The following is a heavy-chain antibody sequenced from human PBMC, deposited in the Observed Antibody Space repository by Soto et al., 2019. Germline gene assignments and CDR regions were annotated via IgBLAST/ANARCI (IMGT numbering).Heavy chain of an antibody. CDR3: ARDRALWFGELLHYYYYGMDV. V-gene: IGHV1-69*06. J-gene: IGHJ6*02. Sequence: SVKVSCKASRGTFSSYAFSWVLQAPGQGLEGMGGIIPIFGTENYAQKFQSRVTITADKSTSTAYMELSSLRSEDTAVYYCARDRALWFGELLHYYYYGMDVWGQGTTVTVSS. CDR2: IIPIFGTE. D-gene: IGHD3-10*01. CDR1: RGTFSSYA.